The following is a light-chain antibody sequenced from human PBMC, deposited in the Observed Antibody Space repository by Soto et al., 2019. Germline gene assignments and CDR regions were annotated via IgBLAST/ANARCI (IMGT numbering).Light chain of an antibody. V-gene: IGKV3-15*01. J-gene: IGKJ2*01. CDR1: QSVSSN. CDR2: GAS. CDR3: QQCNAWPHT. Sequence: EIVMTQSPATLSVSPGERATLSCRASQSVSSNLAWYQQKPGQAPRLLIYGASTRATGIPARFSGRGSGTDFTLTISSLQSEDCAVYYCQQCNAWPHTFGQGTKLEIK.